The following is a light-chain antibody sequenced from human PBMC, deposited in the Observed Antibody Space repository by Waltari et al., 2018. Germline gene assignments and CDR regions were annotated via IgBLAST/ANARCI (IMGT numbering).Light chain of an antibody. CDR2: SNN. CDR3: AVWDDSLSGNWV. CDR1: SPNIGSNN. Sequence: QSVMPQAPSASGPPGPRVTISCSGSSPNIGSNNVSWYQQRPGTAPKLLIHSNNQRPPGVPDRVSCSKSGPSAALVISGRRSEDEADYYCAVWDDSLSGNWVFGRGTKLTVL. J-gene: IGLJ3*02. V-gene: IGLV1-47*01.